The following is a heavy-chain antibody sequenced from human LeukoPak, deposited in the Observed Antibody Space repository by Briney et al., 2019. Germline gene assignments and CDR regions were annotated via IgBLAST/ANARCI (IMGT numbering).Heavy chain of an antibody. Sequence: SVKVSCTASGGTFSSYAISWVRQAPRQGLEWMGGIIPIFGTANYAQKFHGRVTITADESASTACMELSSQRSEDTAVYYCARGGGYDYYYYYMDVWGKGTTVTVPS. J-gene: IGHJ6*03. V-gene: IGHV1-69*13. CDR2: IIPIFGTA. CDR3: ARGGGYDYYYYYMDV. D-gene: IGHD5-12*01. CDR1: GGTFSSYA.